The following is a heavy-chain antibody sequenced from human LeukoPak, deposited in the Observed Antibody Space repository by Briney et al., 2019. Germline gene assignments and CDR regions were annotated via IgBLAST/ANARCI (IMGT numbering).Heavy chain of an antibody. CDR1: GGSIGTYY. Sequence: PSETLSLTCTVSGGSIGTYYWSWIRQPPGKGLEWIGYIFYSGSTNYNPSLKSRVTISVDTSKNQFSLKLSSVTAADTAVYFCARVYYGRTYDYWYFDLWGRGTLVTVSS. CDR3: ARVYYGRTYDYWYFDL. D-gene: IGHD3-10*01. J-gene: IGHJ2*01. CDR2: IFYSGST. V-gene: IGHV4-59*01.